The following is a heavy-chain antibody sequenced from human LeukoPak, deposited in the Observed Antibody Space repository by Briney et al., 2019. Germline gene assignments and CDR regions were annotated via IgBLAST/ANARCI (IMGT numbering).Heavy chain of an antibody. CDR1: GFAFSSYW. CDR2: INQDGNSQ. Sequence: QSGGSLRLSCEASGFAFSSYWASWVRQAPGKGLEWVANINQDGNSQNYVGSVRGRFTISKDNAKNSVYLQMNSLRAEDTAVYYCARSLWPEDYWGQGILVTVSS. CDR3: ARSLWPEDY. D-gene: IGHD2-21*01. V-gene: IGHV3-7*01. J-gene: IGHJ4*02.